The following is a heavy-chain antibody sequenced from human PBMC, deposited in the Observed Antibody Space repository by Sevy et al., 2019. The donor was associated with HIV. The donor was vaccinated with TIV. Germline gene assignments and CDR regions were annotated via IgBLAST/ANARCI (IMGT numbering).Heavy chain of an antibody. J-gene: IGHJ3*02. CDR3: AMGELRFLEWLLSGAFDI. V-gene: IGHV3-21*01. CDR2: ISSSSSYI. Sequence: GGSLRLSCAASGFTFSSYSMNWVRQAPGKGLEWVSSISSSSSYIYYADSVKGRFTISRDNAKNSLYQQMNSLRAEDTAVYYCAMGELRFLEWLLSGAFDIWGQGTMVTVSS. CDR1: GFTFSSYS. D-gene: IGHD3-3*01.